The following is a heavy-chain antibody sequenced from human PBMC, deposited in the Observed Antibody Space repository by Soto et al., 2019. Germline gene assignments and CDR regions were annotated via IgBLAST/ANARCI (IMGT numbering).Heavy chain of an antibody. Sequence: PSETLSLTCTVSGGPISSYYWSWIRQPAGKGLEWIGRIYTGGSTNYSPSLKSRVTMSVDTSKNQFSLRLTSVTAADTAVYYCARASVGPPGGGSWTMPFDIWGRGTLVTVS. V-gene: IGHV4-4*07. J-gene: IGHJ4*02. CDR2: IYTGGST. CDR3: ARASVGPPGGGSWTMPFDI. D-gene: IGHD2-15*01. CDR1: GGPISSYY.